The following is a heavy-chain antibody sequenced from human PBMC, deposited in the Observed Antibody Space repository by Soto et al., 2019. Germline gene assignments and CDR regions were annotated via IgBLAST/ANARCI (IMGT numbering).Heavy chain of an antibody. CDR3: AREMGYYGSGSYLVPYDY. J-gene: IGHJ4*02. CDR2: ISAYNGNT. D-gene: IGHD3-10*01. Sequence: ASVKVCCEACGYGFTSCGMSWVRQAPGQGLEWMGWISAYNGNTNYAQKLQGRVTMTTDTSTSTAYMELRSLRSDDTAVYYCAREMGYYGSGSYLVPYDYWGQGPLVTVSS. V-gene: IGHV1-18*01. CDR1: GYGFTSCG.